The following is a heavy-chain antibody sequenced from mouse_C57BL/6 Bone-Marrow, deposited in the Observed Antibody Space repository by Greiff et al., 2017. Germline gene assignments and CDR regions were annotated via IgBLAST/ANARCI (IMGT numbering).Heavy chain of an antibody. D-gene: IGHD1-1*01. Sequence: VQLKQSGAELVKPGASVKLSCTASGFNIQDYYMHWVKQRPEQGLEWIGRIDPEDGDTKYAPKFQGKATITADTTSNTAYLQLSSLTSEDTAVYYSASFYYYGSRRMDYWGQGTSVTVSS. CDR3: ASFYYYGSRRMDY. V-gene: IGHV14-2*01. J-gene: IGHJ4*01. CDR1: GFNIQDYY. CDR2: IDPEDGDT.